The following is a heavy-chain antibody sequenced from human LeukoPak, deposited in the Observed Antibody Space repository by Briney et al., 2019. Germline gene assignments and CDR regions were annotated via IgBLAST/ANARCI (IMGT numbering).Heavy chain of an antibody. D-gene: IGHD2/OR15-2a*01. Sequence: GGSLRLSCAASGFTFSSYGMHWVRQAPGKGLEWVALIWYDGSNKYYADSVKGRLTIARDNSKNTLYLQMNSLRAEDTAVYYCAREGPRGNSQFDYWGQGTLVTVSS. CDR1: GFTFSSYG. CDR2: IWYDGSNK. CDR3: AREGPRGNSQFDY. J-gene: IGHJ4*02. V-gene: IGHV3-33*01.